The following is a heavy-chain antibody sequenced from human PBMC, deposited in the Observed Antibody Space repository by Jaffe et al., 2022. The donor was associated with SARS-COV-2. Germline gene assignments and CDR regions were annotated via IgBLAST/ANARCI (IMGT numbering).Heavy chain of an antibody. J-gene: IGHJ3*02. CDR2: ISGSGRST. Sequence: EVQLLESGGGLVRPGGSLRLSCAASGFTFSTYAMSWVRQAPGKGLEWVSAISGSGRSTHYADSVKGRFTISRDNSESTLFLQMSSLRVEDTAVYYCAKGRTQDLWSGYFGPGDAFDIWGQGTMVTVSS. D-gene: IGHD3-3*01. V-gene: IGHV3-23*01. CDR1: GFTFSTYA. CDR3: AKGRTQDLWSGYFGPGDAFDI.